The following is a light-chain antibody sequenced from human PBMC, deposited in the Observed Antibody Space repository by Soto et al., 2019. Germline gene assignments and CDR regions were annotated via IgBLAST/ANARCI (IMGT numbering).Light chain of an antibody. Sequence: EIVLTQSPGTLSVSPGARVPLSCRASQSVSNNYLAWYQQPPGHAPRLLIYGASNRATGIPDSFSGSASGTDFTLTISRLAHEDSAVYYCQQYGSPGTFGQGTKVDIK. CDR1: QSVSNNY. V-gene: IGKV3-20*01. J-gene: IGKJ1*01. CDR2: GAS. CDR3: QQYGSPGT.